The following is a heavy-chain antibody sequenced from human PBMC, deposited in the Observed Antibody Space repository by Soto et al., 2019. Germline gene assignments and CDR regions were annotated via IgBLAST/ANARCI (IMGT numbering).Heavy chain of an antibody. V-gene: IGHV3-30*03. D-gene: IGHD3-22*01. CDR3: SRGTYYPQSSGLHADY. CDR2: ISSDGHHQ. J-gene: IGHJ4*02. Sequence: VGSLRLSCAASGFSFNDYAMYWVRQAPGQGLEWVAIISSDGHHQFYLDNLRGRFTVSRDNSKNTLYLQMNSLRPEDTAVYYCSRGTYYPQSSGLHADYWGPGTVVTVSS. CDR1: GFSFNDYA.